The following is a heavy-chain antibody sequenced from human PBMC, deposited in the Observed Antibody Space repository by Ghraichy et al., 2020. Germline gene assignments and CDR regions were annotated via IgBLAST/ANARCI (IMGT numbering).Heavy chain of an antibody. Sequence: ASVKVSCKVSGNTLSKLSIHWVRQAPGKGLEWMGGFDPEEGERIYGQNFQGRVSMTEDTSTDPAYMELRSLRSEDTAVYYCATAPVMVTISGRREYYSYYGMDVWGQGTTVTVSS. J-gene: IGHJ6*02. V-gene: IGHV1-24*01. D-gene: IGHD3-3*01. CDR1: GNTLSKLS. CDR2: FDPEEGER. CDR3: ATAPVMVTISGRREYYSYYGMDV.